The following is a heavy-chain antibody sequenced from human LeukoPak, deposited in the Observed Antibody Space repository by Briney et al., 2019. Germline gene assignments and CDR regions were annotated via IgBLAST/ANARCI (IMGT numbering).Heavy chain of an antibody. D-gene: IGHD3-3*01. CDR1: GCTFTSYV. J-gene: IGHJ4*02. Sequence: ASVKVSCKASGCTFTSYVISWVRQAPGQGLEWMGWISAYNGNTNYAQKLQGRVTMTTDTSTSTAYMELRSLRSDDTAVYYCARDKQFITIFGVADYWGQGTLVTVS. V-gene: IGHV1-18*01. CDR2: ISAYNGNT. CDR3: ARDKQFITIFGVADY.